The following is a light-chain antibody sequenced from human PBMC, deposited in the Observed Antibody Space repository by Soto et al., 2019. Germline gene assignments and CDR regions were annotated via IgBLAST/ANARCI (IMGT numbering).Light chain of an antibody. CDR2: SNN. CDR3: AAWDDSLNAVV. V-gene: IGLV1-44*01. CDR1: SSNIGRNT. Sequence: QSVLTQPPSASGTPGQRVTLSCSGSSSNIGRNTVNWYQQLPGTAPKVLIYSNNQRPSGVPDRLSGSKSGTSASLAISGLQSEDEADYYCAAWDDSLNAVVFGGGTKVTVL. J-gene: IGLJ2*01.